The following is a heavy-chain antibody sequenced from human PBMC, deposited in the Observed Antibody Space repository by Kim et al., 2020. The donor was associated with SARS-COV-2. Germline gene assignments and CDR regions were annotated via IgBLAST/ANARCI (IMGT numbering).Heavy chain of an antibody. CDR3: ARDAWAQRGTDGCDY. CDR2: INQDGSEK. Sequence: GGSLRLSCAASGFTFNSFWMSGGRQAPGKGLEWVANINQDGSEKKYVDSVKGRFTISRDNAKNSVYLQMNSLRVEDSAVYYCARDAWAQRGTDGCDYWGQGTLVSVSS. D-gene: IGHD7-27*01. CDR1: GFTFNSFW. V-gene: IGHV3-7*01. J-gene: IGHJ4*02.